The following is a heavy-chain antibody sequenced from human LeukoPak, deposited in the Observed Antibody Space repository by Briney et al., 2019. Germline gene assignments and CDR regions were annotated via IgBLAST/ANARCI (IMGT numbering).Heavy chain of an antibody. CDR3: ARVCSSTSCADFGS. D-gene: IGHD2-2*01. Sequence: ASVKVSCKASGYTFTSSDINWVRQPAGQGLERMGWMNPNSGNTGYAQKFQGRVTMTRNTSISTAYMELSSLRSEDTAVYYCARVCSSTSCADFGSWGQGTLVTVSS. CDR1: GYTFTSSD. V-gene: IGHV1-8*01. J-gene: IGHJ4*02. CDR2: MNPNSGNT.